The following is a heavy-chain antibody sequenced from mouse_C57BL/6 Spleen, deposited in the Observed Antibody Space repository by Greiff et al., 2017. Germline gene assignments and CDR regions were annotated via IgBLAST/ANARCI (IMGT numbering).Heavy chain of an antibody. D-gene: IGHD1-1*01. CDR3: ARNLYGSSYPYYAMDY. V-gene: IGHV1-53*01. J-gene: IGHJ4*01. CDR2: INPSNGGT. Sequence: QVQLQQPGTELVKPGASVKLSCKASGYTFTSYWMHWVKQRPGQGLEWIGNINPSNGGTNYNEKFKSKATLTVDKSSSTAYMQLSSLTSEDSAVYYCARNLYGSSYPYYAMDYWGQGTSVTVSS. CDR1: GYTFTSYW.